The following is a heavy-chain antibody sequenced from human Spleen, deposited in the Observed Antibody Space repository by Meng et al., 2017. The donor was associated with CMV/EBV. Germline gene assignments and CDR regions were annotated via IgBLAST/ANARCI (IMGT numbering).Heavy chain of an antibody. CDR3: ARHYCTGGTCYSFDS. J-gene: IGHJ4*02. CDR2: IYPGDSDA. CDR1: GYSFTNYW. Sequence: SGYSFTNYWIGWVRQMPGKGLEYMGIIYPGDSDARYSPSFEGQVTMSADKSINTVYLQWGSLKASDTAIYYCARHYCTGGTCYSFDSWGQGTLVTVSS. V-gene: IGHV5-51*01. D-gene: IGHD2-15*01.